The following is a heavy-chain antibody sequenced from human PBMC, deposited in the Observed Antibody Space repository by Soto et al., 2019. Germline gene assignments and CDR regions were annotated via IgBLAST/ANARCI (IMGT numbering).Heavy chain of an antibody. Sequence: QVQLVQSGAEVKKPGASVKVSCKASGYTFTDSYMHWVRQAPGQGLEWMGWINPNTGGTNYAQKFQGCVTMTRDTSITTAYMELSRLTSDDTAVYYCARARGSYSGYYYVMDVWGQGTTVTVSS. CDR3: ARARGSYSGYYYVMDV. CDR2: INPNTGGT. CDR1: GYTFTDSY. V-gene: IGHV1-2*04. D-gene: IGHD1-26*01. J-gene: IGHJ6*02.